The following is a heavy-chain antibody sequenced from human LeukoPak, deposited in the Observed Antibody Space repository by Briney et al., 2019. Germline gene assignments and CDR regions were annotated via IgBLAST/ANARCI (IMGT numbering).Heavy chain of an antibody. V-gene: IGHV3-53*01. D-gene: IGHD3-22*01. CDR1: GFTVSSNY. CDR3: AKELVEGDSSGYHYNSFDI. CDR2: IYSGGST. Sequence: GGSLRLSCAASGFTVSSNYMSWVRQAPGKGLEWVSVIYSGGSTYYADSVKGRFTISRDNSKNTLYLQMNSLRAEDTAVYFCAKELVEGDSSGYHYNSFDIWGQGTMVTVFS. J-gene: IGHJ3*02.